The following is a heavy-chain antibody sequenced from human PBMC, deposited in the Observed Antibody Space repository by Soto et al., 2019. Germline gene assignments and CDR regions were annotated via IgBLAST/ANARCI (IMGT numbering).Heavy chain of an antibody. CDR1: GFTFSSYG. CDR2: IWNDGSNK. CDR3: ARDSPYSSGPARFDP. J-gene: IGHJ5*02. D-gene: IGHD3-22*01. Sequence: SGGSLRLCCAASGFTFSSYGMHWVRQAPGKGLEWVAVIWNDGSNKYYADSVKGRFTISRDNSKNTLYLQMNSLRVEDTAVYYCARDSPYSSGPARFDPWGQGT. V-gene: IGHV3-33*01.